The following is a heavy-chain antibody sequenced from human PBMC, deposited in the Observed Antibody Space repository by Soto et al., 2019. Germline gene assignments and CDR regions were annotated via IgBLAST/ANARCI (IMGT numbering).Heavy chain of an antibody. CDR1: GFTFSSYA. D-gene: IGHD5-18*01. V-gene: IGHV3-23*01. CDR2: ISGSGGST. CDR3: AKWWDEGGYSYGYYGMDV. J-gene: IGHJ6*02. Sequence: GESLKISCAASGFTFSSYAMSWVRQAPGKGLEWVSAISGSGGSTYYADSVKGRFTISRDNSKNTLYLQMNSLRAEDTAVYYCAKWWDEGGYSYGYYGMDVWGQGTTVTVSS.